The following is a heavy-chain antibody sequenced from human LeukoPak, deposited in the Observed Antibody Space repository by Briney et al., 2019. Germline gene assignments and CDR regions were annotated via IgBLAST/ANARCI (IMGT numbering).Heavy chain of an antibody. D-gene: IGHD3-22*01. V-gene: IGHV4-39*01. J-gene: IGHJ4*02. CDR2: IYYSGST. CDR3: ASDPNYYDSSGFDY. Sequence: SETLSLTCTVSGGSISSSSYYWGWIRQPPGKGLEWIGSIYYSGSTYYNPSLKSRVTISVDTSKNQFSLKLGSVTAADTAVYYCASDPNYYDSSGFDYWGQGTLVTVSS. CDR1: GGSISSSSYY.